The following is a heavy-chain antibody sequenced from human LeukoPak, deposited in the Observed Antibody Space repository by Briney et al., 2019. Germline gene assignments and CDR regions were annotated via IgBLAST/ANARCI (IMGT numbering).Heavy chain of an antibody. V-gene: IGHV3-23*01. CDR3: AKANDSSGYYYPFDY. Sequence: PGGSLRLSCAASGFTFSSYAMSWVRQAPGKGLEWVSAISGSGGSTYYADSVKGRFTISRDNSKNTLHLQMNSLRAEDTAVYYCAKANDSSGYYYPFDYWGQGTLVTVSS. CDR2: ISGSGGST. J-gene: IGHJ4*02. CDR1: GFTFSSYA. D-gene: IGHD3-22*01.